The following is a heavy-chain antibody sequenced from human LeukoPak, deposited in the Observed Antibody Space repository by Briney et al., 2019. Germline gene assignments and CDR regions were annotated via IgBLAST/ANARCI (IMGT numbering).Heavy chain of an antibody. D-gene: IGHD5-24*01. J-gene: IGHJ4*02. CDR2: INPSGGST. CDR3: ARDGYKGSYFDY. Sequence: ASGKVSCKASGYTFTSYYMHWVRHAPGQGLEWMGIINPSGGSTSYAQKFQGRVTMTRDTSTSTVYMELSSLRSEDTAVYYCARDGYKGSYFDYWGQGTLVTVSS. CDR1: GYTFTSYY. V-gene: IGHV1-46*01.